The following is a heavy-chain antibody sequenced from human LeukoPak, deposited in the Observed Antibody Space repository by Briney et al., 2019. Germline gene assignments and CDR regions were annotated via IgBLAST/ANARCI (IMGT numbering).Heavy chain of an antibody. J-gene: IGHJ3*02. D-gene: IGHD6-13*01. CDR3: ARRYSSSWYSRAFDI. V-gene: IGHV4-59*01. Sequence: SETLSLTCTVSGGSISSYYWSWIRQPPGKGLEWIGYIYYSGSTNDNPSLKSRVTISVDTSKNQFSLKLISVTAADTAVYYCARRYSSSWYSRAFDIWGQGTMVTVSS. CDR1: GGSISSYY. CDR2: IYYSGST.